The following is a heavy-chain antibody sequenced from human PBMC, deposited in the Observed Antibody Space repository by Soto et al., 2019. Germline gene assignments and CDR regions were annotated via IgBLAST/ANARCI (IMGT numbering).Heavy chain of an antibody. CDR1: GFTFSSYG. CDR3: ARNRLYGSGLIDV. Sequence: QVQLVESGGGVVQPGRSLRLSCAASGFTFSSYGMHWVRQAPGKGLEWVAVISSDGSDKYYADSVKGRFTISRDNSKNTLYVKLNRRRAEDTAIYYGARNRLYGSGLIDVWGQGTTVTASS. J-gene: IGHJ6*02. CDR2: ISSDGSDK. D-gene: IGHD3-10*01. V-gene: IGHV3-30-3*01.